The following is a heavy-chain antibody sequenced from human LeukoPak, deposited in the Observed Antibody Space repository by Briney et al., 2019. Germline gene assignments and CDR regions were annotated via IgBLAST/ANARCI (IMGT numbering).Heavy chain of an antibody. CDR3: ARRDDHNGRDY. CDR2: IIGDGSGT. CDR1: GFPFSSYW. V-gene: IGHV3-74*01. D-gene: IGHD5-24*01. Sequence: GGSLRLSCAASGFPFSSYWMHWVRQGPGRGLVWVSRIIGDGSGTNYADSVKGRFTISRDNSKNTVYLQMNSLRAEDTAMYYCARRDDHNGRDYWGQGTLVTVSS. J-gene: IGHJ4*02.